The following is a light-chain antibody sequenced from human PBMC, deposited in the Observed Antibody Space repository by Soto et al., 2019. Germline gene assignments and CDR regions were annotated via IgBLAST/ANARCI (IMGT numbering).Light chain of an antibody. CDR3: QQYGSSPKT. Sequence: EIVLTQSPGTLSLSPGERATLSCRASQSVSSSYLAWYQQKTGQAPRLLIYGASSRATGIPERFSGSGSGTDFTLTISRLEPDDFAVYYCQQYGSSPKTFGQGTKVEIK. CDR1: QSVSSSY. CDR2: GAS. J-gene: IGKJ1*01. V-gene: IGKV3-20*01.